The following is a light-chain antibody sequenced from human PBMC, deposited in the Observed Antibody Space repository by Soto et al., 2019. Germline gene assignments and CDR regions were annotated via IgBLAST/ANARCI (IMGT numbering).Light chain of an antibody. V-gene: IGKV3D-15*01. Sequence: EIVMTQSPATLSVSPGQRATLSCRASQSLNSKLAWYQQKPGQAPRLLIYDASTRATGIPARFSGSASGTEFTLTISSLLSEDFAVYYCQQYNNWPLTFGGGTKVDIK. J-gene: IGKJ4*01. CDR3: QQYNNWPLT. CDR2: DAS. CDR1: QSLNSK.